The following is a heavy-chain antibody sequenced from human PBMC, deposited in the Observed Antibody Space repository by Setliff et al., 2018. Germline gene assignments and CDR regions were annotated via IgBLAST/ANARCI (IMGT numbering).Heavy chain of an antibody. J-gene: IGHJ4*02. V-gene: IGHV1-18*01. CDR3: SRLVQYCSKTTCQTASGAEV. Sequence: ASVKVSCKASGYTFSHSGITWVRQAPGQGLEWMGWISAYTGNTNYAQKLQGRVTMTTDASTNTAYMELRGLSSDDTAVYYCSRLVQYCSKTTCQTASGAEVWGQGTQVTV. D-gene: IGHD2-8*01. CDR1: GYTFSHSG. CDR2: ISAYTGNT.